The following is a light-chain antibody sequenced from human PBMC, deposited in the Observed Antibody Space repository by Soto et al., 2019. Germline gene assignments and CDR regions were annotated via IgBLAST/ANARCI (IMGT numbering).Light chain of an antibody. Sequence: QSALTQPPSVSGAPGQRVTISCTGTSSNIGTGYDVHWYRQFPGTAPKLLIYDDTNRPSGVPDRFSGSKSGASASLAITGLQADDEADYYCQSYDSSLSAVVFGGGTKLTVL. CDR1: SSNIGTGYD. V-gene: IGLV1-40*01. CDR2: DDT. CDR3: QSYDSSLSAVV. J-gene: IGLJ2*01.